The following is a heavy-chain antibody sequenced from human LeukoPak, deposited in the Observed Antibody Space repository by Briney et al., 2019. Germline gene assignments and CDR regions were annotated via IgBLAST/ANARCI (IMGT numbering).Heavy chain of an antibody. D-gene: IGHD3-3*01. CDR1: GGSFSGYY. V-gene: IGHV4-34*01. J-gene: IGHJ4*02. CDR2: INHSGST. Sequence: PSETLSLTCAVYGGSFSGYYWSWIRQPPGKGLEGIGEINHSGSTNYNPSLKSRVTISVDTSKNQFSLKLSSVTAADTAVYYCARGGYDFWSGYYSTAVVRYFDYWGQGTLVTVSS. CDR3: ARGGYDFWSGYYSTAVVRYFDY.